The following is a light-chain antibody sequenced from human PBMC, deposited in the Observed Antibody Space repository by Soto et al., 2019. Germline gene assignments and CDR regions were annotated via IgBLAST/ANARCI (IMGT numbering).Light chain of an antibody. Sequence: EVVMTQSPDTLSVSPGETVTLSCRASQSVRSKLAWYQQKPGQAPRLFIYGASTRATGIPDRFSGSGSGTDFTLTISSLQPEDFTVYSCLQYHNLWAFGQGTKVDIK. V-gene: IGKV3D-15*01. CDR1: QSVRSK. CDR3: LQYHNLWA. J-gene: IGKJ1*01. CDR2: GAS.